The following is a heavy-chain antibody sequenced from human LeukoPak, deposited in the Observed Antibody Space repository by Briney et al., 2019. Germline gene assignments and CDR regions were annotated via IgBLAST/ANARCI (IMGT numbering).Heavy chain of an antibody. V-gene: IGHV3-20*04. CDR1: GFTFDDYD. CDR3: ARVLYGDYPFDN. CDR2: INWNGGST. J-gene: IGHJ4*02. D-gene: IGHD4-17*01. Sequence: GGSLRLSCAASGFTFDDYDMSWVRQAPGKGLEWVSGINWNGGSTGYADSVKGRFTISRDNAKNSLYLQMNSLRAEDTALYYCARVLYGDYPFDNWGQGTLVTVSS.